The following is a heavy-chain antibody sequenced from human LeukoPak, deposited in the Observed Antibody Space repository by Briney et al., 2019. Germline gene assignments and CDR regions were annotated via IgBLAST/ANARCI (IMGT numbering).Heavy chain of an antibody. V-gene: IGHV3-30*02. CDR3: AKDALGDIVVVPAANFEDY. Sequence: QSGGSLRLSCAASGFTFSSYGMHWVRQAPGKGLEWVAFIRYDGSNKYYADSVKGRFTISRDNSKNTLYLQMNSLRAEDTAVYYCAKDALGDIVVVPAANFEDYWGQGTLVTVSS. J-gene: IGHJ4*02. CDR2: IRYDGSNK. D-gene: IGHD2-2*01. CDR1: GFTFSSYG.